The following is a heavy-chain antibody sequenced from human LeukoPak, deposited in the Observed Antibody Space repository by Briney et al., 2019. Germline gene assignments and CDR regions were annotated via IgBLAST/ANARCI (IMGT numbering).Heavy chain of an antibody. CDR3: ARGGGLDV. CDR2: XXHXGXXX. D-gene: IGHD3-16*01. J-gene: IGHJ6*02. CDR1: GFTFSSYW. Sequence: GGSLRLSCAASGFTFSSYWMNWARQAPGKGLEWVAXXXHXGXXXXXXDSVXGRXTISRDNAKNSLYLQMSNLRAEDTAVYFCARGGGLDVWGQGATVTVSS. V-gene: IGHV3-7*03.